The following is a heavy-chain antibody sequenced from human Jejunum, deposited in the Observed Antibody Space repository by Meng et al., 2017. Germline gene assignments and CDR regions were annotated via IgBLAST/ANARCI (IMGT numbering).Heavy chain of an antibody. CDR1: SGSISSGNHY. CDR2: IYYTGNT. V-gene: IGHV4-39*07. CDR3: AREGTYYYYYGVEV. D-gene: IGHD1-1*01. Sequence: SETLSLTCAVSSGSISSGNHYWGWIRQTPGKGLEWIGSIYYTGNTYYNPSLKSRVTISVDTSKNHFSLKLSSVTAADTAVYYCAREGTYYYYYGVEVWGKGTTVTVSS. J-gene: IGHJ6*04.